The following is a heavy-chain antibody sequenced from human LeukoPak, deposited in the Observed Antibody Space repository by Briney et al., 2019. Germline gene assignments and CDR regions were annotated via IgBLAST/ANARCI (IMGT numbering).Heavy chain of an antibody. Sequence: ASVKVSCKASGYTFTIYGISWVRQAPGQGLEWMGWISAYNGNTNYAQKLQGRVTMTTDTSTSTAYMELRSLRSDDTAVYYCARDLESREYSSHGRNDYWGQGTLVTVSS. CDR1: GYTFTIYG. CDR2: ISAYNGNT. J-gene: IGHJ4*02. D-gene: IGHD6-6*01. V-gene: IGHV1-18*01. CDR3: ARDLESREYSSHGRNDY.